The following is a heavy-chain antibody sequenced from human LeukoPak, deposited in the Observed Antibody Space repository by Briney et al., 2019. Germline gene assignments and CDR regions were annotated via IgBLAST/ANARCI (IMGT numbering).Heavy chain of an antibody. V-gene: IGHV3-21*01. CDR2: ISSSSSYI. Sequence: GGSLRLSCAASGFTFSSYSMNWVRQAPGKGLEWVSSISSSSSYIYYADSVKGRFTISRDNAENSLYLQMNSLRAEDTAVYYCARVDVLRYFDWFGGYFGYWGQGTLVTVSS. CDR1: GFTFSSYS. D-gene: IGHD3-9*01. J-gene: IGHJ4*02. CDR3: ARVDVLRYFDWFGGYFGY.